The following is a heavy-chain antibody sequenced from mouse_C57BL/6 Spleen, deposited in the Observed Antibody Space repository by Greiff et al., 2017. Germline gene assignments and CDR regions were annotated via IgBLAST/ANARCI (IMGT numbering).Heavy chain of an antibody. V-gene: IGHV5-9-1*02. Sequence: EVKLVESGEGLVKPGGSLKLSCAASGFTFSSYAMSWVRQTPEKRLEWVAYISSGGDYIYYADTVKGRFTISRDNARNTLYLQMSSLKSEDTAMXYCTRDYGYPYAMDYWGQGTSVTVSS. J-gene: IGHJ4*01. D-gene: IGHD2-2*01. CDR1: GFTFSSYA. CDR3: TRDYGYPYAMDY. CDR2: ISSGGDYI.